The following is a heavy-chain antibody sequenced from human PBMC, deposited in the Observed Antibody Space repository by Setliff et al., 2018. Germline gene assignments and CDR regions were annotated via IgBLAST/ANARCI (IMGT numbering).Heavy chain of an antibody. CDR3: ARTDGTNLGYFDN. V-gene: IGHV3-7*03. CDR2: INQRESAK. J-gene: IGHJ4*02. CDR1: GFAFSDYY. D-gene: IGHD2-8*01. Sequence: SCTASGFAFSDYYMSWVRQAPGKGLEWVANINQRESAKLYVDSVKGRFTISRDNAENSLYLQMTSLRAEDTAVYYCARTDGTNLGYFDNWGQGTLVTVSS.